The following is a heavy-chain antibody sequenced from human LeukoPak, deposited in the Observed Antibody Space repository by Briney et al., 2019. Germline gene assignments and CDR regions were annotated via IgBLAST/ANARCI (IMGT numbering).Heavy chain of an antibody. J-gene: IGHJ3*02. CDR1: GFLFSTYA. CDR3: ARDRNYCSSDRCYDVFDI. D-gene: IGHD6-19*01. V-gene: IGHV3-7*01. CDR2: IRGDASRL. Sequence: GGSLRLSCAGSGFLFSTYAIHWVRQAPGKGLEWVANIRGDASRLYYVDSVKGRFTISRDNAKNSLYLQMSNLRAEDTSVYYCARDRNYCSSDRCYDVFDIWGQGTMVTVSS.